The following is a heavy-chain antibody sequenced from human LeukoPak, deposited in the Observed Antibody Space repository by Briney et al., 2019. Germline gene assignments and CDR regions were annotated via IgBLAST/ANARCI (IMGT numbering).Heavy chain of an antibody. CDR2: ISSSSSYI. CDR1: GFTFSSYS. CDR3: ARVVKRLDAFDI. D-gene: IGHD2-21*01. J-gene: IGHJ3*02. V-gene: IGHV3-21*01. Sequence: GGSLRLSCAASGFTFSSYSMNWVRQAPGKGLEWVSSISSSSSYIYYADSVKGRFTISRDNAKNSLYLQMNSLRAEDTAVYYCARVVKRLDAFDIWSQPTMATVHS.